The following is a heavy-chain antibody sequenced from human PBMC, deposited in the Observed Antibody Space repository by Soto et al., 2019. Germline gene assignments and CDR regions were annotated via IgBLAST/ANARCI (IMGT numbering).Heavy chain of an antibody. CDR3: ARLRVRLGGVYYYYGMDV. D-gene: IGHD3-10*01. J-gene: IGHJ6*02. Sequence: SEALSVTCAVYGGSFSGSYWSWIRQPPGKGLEWIGEINHSGSTNYNPSLKSRVTISVDTSKNQFSLKLSSVTAADTAVYYCARLRVRLGGVYYYYGMDVWGQGTTVT. V-gene: IGHV4-34*01. CDR1: GGSFSGSY. CDR2: INHSGST.